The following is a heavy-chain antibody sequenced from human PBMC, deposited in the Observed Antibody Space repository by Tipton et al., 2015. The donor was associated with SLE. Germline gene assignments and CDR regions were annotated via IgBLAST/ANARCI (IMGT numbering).Heavy chain of an antibody. CDR3: ARLPLATSAFDI. CDR2: INHSGTT. J-gene: IGHJ3*02. Sequence: TLSLTCSVYSGPFSGNHWTWIRQPPGKGLEWIGEINHSGTTNYNPSLKSRVTISVDTSKNQFSLKLSSVTAADTAVYYCARLPLATSAFDIWGQGTMVTVSS. CDR1: SGPFSGNH. V-gene: IGHV4-34*01. D-gene: IGHD5-12*01.